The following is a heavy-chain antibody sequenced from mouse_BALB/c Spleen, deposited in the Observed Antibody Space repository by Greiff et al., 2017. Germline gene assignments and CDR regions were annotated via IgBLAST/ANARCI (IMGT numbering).Heavy chain of an antibody. CDR2: ISYSGST. CDR1: GDSITSGY. CDR3: APHYYGLAWFAY. D-gene: IGHD1-2*01. Sequence: EVKLVESGPSLVKPSQTLSLTCSVTGDSITSGYWNWIRKFPGNKLEYMGYISYSGSTYYNPSLKSRISITRDTSKNQYYLLLNSVTTEDTATYYCAPHYYGLAWFAYWGQGTLVTVSA. J-gene: IGHJ3*01. V-gene: IGHV3-8*02.